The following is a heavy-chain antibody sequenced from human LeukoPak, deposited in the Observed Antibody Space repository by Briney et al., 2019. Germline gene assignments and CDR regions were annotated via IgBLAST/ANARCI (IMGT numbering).Heavy chain of an antibody. Sequence: GGSLRLSCAASGFTFSSYSMNWVRQAPGKGLGCVSSISSSSSYIYYADSVKGRFTISRDNAKNSLYLQMNSLRAEDTAVYYCARDLSGRDHDAFDIWGQGTMVTVSS. V-gene: IGHV3-21*01. CDR1: GFTFSSYS. CDR2: ISSSSSYI. J-gene: IGHJ3*02. CDR3: ARDLSGRDHDAFDI. D-gene: IGHD5-12*01.